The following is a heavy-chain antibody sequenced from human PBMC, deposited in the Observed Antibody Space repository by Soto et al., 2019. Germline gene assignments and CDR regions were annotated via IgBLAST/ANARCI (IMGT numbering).Heavy chain of an antibody. D-gene: IGHD6-19*01. CDR2: INPNSGGT. V-gene: IGHV1-2*04. CDR3: ARYSSGWEFVY. Sequence: GASVKVSCKASGYTFTGYYMHWVRQAPGQELEWMGWINPNSGGTNYAQKVQGWVTMTRDTSISTAYMELSRLRSDDTAVYYCARYSSGWEFVYWGQGTLVTVSS. CDR1: GYTFTGYY. J-gene: IGHJ4*02.